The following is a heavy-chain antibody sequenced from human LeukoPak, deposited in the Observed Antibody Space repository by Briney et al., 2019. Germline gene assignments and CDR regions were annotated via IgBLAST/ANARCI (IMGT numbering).Heavy chain of an antibody. D-gene: IGHD4-17*01. CDR1: GFTFSSYG. CDR3: AKAQHDYGDYVYDY. J-gene: IGHJ4*02. Sequence: GGSLRLSCAASGFTFSSYGMHWVRQAPGKGLEWVAVISYDGSNKYYADSVKGRFTISRDNSKNTLYLQMNSLRAEDTAVYYCAKAQHDYGDYVYDYWGQGTLVTVSS. V-gene: IGHV3-30*18. CDR2: ISYDGSNK.